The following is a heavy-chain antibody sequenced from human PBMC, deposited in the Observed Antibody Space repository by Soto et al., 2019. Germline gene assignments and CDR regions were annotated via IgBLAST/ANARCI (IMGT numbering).Heavy chain of an antibody. Sequence: SGGSLRLSCAASGFTFSSYAMSWVRQAPGKGLEWVSAISGSGGSTYYADSVKGRFTISRDNSKNTLYLQMNSLRAEDTAVYYCAKDLHGYYDSSGMAYFDYWGQGTLVTVSS. CDR2: ISGSGGST. D-gene: IGHD3-22*01. CDR3: AKDLHGYYDSSGMAYFDY. CDR1: GFTFSSYA. V-gene: IGHV3-23*01. J-gene: IGHJ4*02.